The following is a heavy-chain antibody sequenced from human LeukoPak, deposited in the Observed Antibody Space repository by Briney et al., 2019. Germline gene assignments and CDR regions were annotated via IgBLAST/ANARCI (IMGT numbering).Heavy chain of an antibody. Sequence: SETLSFSCTVSGGSISSYYWSWIRQPPGKGLEWIGYIYYSGSTNYNPSLKSRVTISVDTSKKQFSLKLSSVTAADTAVYYCTSGRPLGFDYWGQGTLVTVSS. CDR1: GGSISSYY. V-gene: IGHV4-59*13. J-gene: IGHJ4*02. D-gene: IGHD1-26*01. CDR2: IYYSGST. CDR3: TSGRPLGFDY.